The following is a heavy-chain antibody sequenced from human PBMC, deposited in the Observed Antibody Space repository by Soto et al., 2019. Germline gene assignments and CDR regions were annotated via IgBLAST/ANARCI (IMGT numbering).Heavy chain of an antibody. D-gene: IGHD5-18*01. V-gene: IGHV3-30-3*01. J-gene: IGHJ4*02. CDR3: ARDANSYGGYSYGYGYFDY. CDR1: GFTFSSYA. CDR2: ISYDGSNK. Sequence: AGSLRLSCAASGFTFSSYAKHWCRQAPGKGLEWMAVISYDGSNKYYADSVKGRFTISRDNAKNTLYLQMNSLRAEDTAVYYCARDANSYGGYSYGYGYFDYWGQGTLVTVSS.